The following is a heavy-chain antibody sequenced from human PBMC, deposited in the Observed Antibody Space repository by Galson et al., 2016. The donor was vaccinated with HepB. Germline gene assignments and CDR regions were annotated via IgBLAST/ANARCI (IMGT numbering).Heavy chain of an antibody. CDR2: IYSGGST. V-gene: IGHV3-66*01. Sequence: SLRLSCAASGFTVSSNYMSWVRQAPGKGLEWVSVIYSGGSTYYADSVKGRFTITSDNSKNTLYHHMNSLRAEDTAVYYYARDRGYYDSSGYLNWFDPWGQGTLVTVSS. J-gene: IGHJ5*02. D-gene: IGHD3-22*01. CDR1: GFTVSSNY. CDR3: ARDRGYYDSSGYLNWFDP.